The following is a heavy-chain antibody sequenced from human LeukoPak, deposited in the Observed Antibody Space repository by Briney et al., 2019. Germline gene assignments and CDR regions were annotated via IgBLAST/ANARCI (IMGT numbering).Heavy chain of an antibody. CDR2: VIPILATT. V-gene: IGHV1-69*08. CDR3: ARFEAYYDALGGMDV. D-gene: IGHD3-22*01. J-gene: IGHJ6*02. Sequence: SVKVSCQASGGTFSSSSINWVRQAPGQGLEWMGRVIPILATTDYAQKFQDRVTLTADTFTNTAYMELSSLRSEDTAVYYCARFEAYYDALGGMDVWGQGTTVIVSS. CDR1: GGTFSSSS.